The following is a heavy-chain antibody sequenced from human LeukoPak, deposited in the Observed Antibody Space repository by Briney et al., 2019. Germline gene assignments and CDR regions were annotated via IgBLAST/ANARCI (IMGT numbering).Heavy chain of an antibody. Sequence: LGTPSPTPTASRDSPSRYYWSGISRPPGKRQERIGYIYTSGSTNYNPSLKSRVTISVDTSKNQFSLKLSSVTAADTAVCYCAGLDYYYYYMDVWGKGTTVTVSS. CDR1: RDSPSRYY. J-gene: IGHJ6*03. CDR3: AGLDYYYYYMDV. D-gene: IGHD5/OR15-5a*01. V-gene: IGHV4-4*09. CDR2: IYTSGST.